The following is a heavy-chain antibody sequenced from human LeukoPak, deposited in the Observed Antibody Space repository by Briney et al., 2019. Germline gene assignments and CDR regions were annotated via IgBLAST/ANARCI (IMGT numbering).Heavy chain of an antibody. CDR3: AKDWAPYCGGDCYFNY. Sequence: PGGSLRLSCAASGFIFSNYGMHWVRQAPGKGLEWVAVISYDGSNENYADSVKGRFTISRDSSKNTLYLQMNSLRVEDTAVYYCAKDWAPYCGGDCYFNYWGQGTLVTVSS. V-gene: IGHV3-30*18. CDR1: GFIFSNYG. D-gene: IGHD2-21*02. J-gene: IGHJ4*02. CDR2: ISYDGSNE.